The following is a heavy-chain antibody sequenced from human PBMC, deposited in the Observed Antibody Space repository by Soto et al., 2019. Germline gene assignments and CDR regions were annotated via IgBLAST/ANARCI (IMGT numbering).Heavy chain of an antibody. D-gene: IGHD3-10*01. V-gene: IGHV3-23*01. Sequence: EVRLLESGGGLVQPGGSLRLSCAASGFTFSVYAMSWVRQAPGKGLEWVSGISGSGDSTHYEDSVKGRFTVSRDNSKSMLNLQTNSLRAEATAIYYCAKALYGGFTYWGQGTLVTVSS. J-gene: IGHJ4*02. CDR3: AKALYGGFTY. CDR2: ISGSGDST. CDR1: GFTFSVYA.